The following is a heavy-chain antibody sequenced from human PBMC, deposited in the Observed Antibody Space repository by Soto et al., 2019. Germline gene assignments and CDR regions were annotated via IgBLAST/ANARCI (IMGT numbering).Heavy chain of an antibody. J-gene: IGHJ4*02. V-gene: IGHV3-7*01. CDR2: IKQDGSEK. CDR3: VKDDVVDGHYYGPSEVFF. D-gene: IGHD3-10*01. Sequence: PGGSLRLSCAASGFTFSSYWMSWVRQAPGKGLEWVANIKQDGSEKYYVDSVKGRFTISRDNAKNSLYLQMNSLRKDDTAMYYCVKDDVVDGHYYGPSEVFFWGRGTLVTVSS. CDR1: GFTFSSYW.